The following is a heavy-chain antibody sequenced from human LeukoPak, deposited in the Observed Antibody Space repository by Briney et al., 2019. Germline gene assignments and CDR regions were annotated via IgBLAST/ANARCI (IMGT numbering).Heavy chain of an antibody. CDR2: IRKDGSDK. Sequence: GGSLRLSCGASGLTFSRYGMHWVRQAPGKGLEWVTYIRKDGSDKYYADSVKGRFTISRDSSKNMVYLQMNSLRAEDTGIYYCAKDSSWAFDYWGQGTLVSVSS. D-gene: IGHD6-13*01. CDR1: GLTFSRYG. V-gene: IGHV3-30*02. J-gene: IGHJ4*02. CDR3: AKDSSWAFDY.